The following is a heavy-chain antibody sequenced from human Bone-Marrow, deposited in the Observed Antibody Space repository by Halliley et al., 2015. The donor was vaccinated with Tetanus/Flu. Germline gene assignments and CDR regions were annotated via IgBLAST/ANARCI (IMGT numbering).Heavy chain of an antibody. CDR3: ARSSLFPQERVDFVDY. V-gene: IGHV4-31*03. Sequence: TLSLTCTVSGAFIRSGGYYWSWNRQHPGKGLEWIGYIYYSGSTYYNASLKSRVTISVDTSKNQFSLKLRSVTAADTAVYYCARSSLFPQERVDFVDYWGRGTLVAVSS. D-gene: IGHD2-21*01. J-gene: IGHJ4*02. CDR1: GAFIRSGGYY. CDR2: IYYSGST.